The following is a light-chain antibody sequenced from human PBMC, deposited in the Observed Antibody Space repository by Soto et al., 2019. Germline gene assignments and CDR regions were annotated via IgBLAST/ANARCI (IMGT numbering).Light chain of an antibody. CDR1: QSVSSR. Sequence: VVTQCLGVVLLSHGERATLSWRASQSVSSRLAWYQQKPGQAPRLLISGASSRATGIPDRFSGSGSGTDFTLTISRLEPEDFALYYCQQSVTPAIPFGQGTRLEI. CDR2: GAS. CDR3: QQSVTPAIP. V-gene: IGKV3-20*01. J-gene: IGKJ5*01.